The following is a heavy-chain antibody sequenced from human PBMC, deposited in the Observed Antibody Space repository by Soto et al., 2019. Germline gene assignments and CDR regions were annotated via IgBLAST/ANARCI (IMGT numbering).Heavy chain of an antibody. CDR3: AIRDGYKIYWYFDL. V-gene: IGHV4-30-2*01. J-gene: IGHJ2*01. Sequence: QLQLQESGSGLVKPSQTLSLTCAVSGVSISSGGYSWSWVRQPPGKGLEWLGYIYHSGSTYYTPSLKSRVTIPVDKSKNQFSLKLSSETAADTAVYYWAIRDGYKIYWYFDLWGRGTLVTVAS. CDR2: IYHSGST. D-gene: IGHD5-12*01. CDR1: GVSISSGGYS.